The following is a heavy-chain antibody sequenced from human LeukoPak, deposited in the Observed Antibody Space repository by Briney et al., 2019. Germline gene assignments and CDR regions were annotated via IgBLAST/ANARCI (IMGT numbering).Heavy chain of an antibody. J-gene: IGHJ3*02. CDR3: ARVPNYYDSSGYYYSDPAFDI. CDR1: GGSISSYY. CDR2: IYYSGST. Sequence: KPSETLSLTCTVSGGSISSYYWSWIRQPPGKGLEWIGYIYYSGSTNYNPSLKSRVTISVDTSKNQFSLKLSSVTAADTAVYYCARVPNYYDSSGYYYSDPAFDIWGQGTMVTVSS. D-gene: IGHD3-22*01. V-gene: IGHV4-59*01.